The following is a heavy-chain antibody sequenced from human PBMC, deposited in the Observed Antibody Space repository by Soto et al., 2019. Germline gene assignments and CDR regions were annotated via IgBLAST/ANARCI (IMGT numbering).Heavy chain of an antibody. Sequence: SETLSLTCTVSGGSISSYYWSWIRQPPGKGLEWIGYIYYSGSTNYNPSLKSRVTISVDTSKNQFSLKRSSVTAADTAVYYCARHLRINYYYYYMDVWGKGTTVTVSS. V-gene: IGHV4-59*08. CDR3: ARHLRINYYYYYMDV. J-gene: IGHJ6*03. CDR2: IYYSGST. CDR1: GGSISSYY. D-gene: IGHD2-21*01.